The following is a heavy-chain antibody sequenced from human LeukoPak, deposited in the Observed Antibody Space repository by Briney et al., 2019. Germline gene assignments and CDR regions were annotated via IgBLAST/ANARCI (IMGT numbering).Heavy chain of an antibody. CDR2: ISYDGSNK. Sequence: GGSLRLSCAASGFTFSNYGMDWVRQAPGKGLEWVAIISYDGSNKYYADSVKGRFTISRDNSKNTLFLQMNSLRAEDTAVYYCAKEASRGYSFAYTPIEKPYYFDYWGQGTLVTVSS. J-gene: IGHJ4*02. CDR1: GFTFSNYG. V-gene: IGHV3-30*18. CDR3: AKEASRGYSFAYTPIEKPYYFDY. D-gene: IGHD5-18*01.